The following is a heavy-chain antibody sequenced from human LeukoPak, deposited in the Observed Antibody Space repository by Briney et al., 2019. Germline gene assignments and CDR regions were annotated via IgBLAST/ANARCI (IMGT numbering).Heavy chain of an antibody. CDR2: ISSSGSTI. J-gene: IGHJ4*02. CDR3: ASGEYDFWSGYLFY. Sequence: PGGSLRLSCAASGFTFDDYGMSWVRQAPGKGLEWVSYISSSGSTIYYADSVKGRFTISRDNAKNSLYLQMNSLRAEDTAVYYCASGEYDFWSGYLFYWGQGTLVTVSS. D-gene: IGHD3-3*01. V-gene: IGHV3-48*03. CDR1: GFTFDDYG.